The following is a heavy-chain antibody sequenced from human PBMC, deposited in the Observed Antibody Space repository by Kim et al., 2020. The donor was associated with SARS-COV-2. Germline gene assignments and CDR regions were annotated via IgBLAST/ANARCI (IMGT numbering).Heavy chain of an antibody. V-gene: IGHV3-33*06. D-gene: IGHD3-16*01. CDR1: GFTFSSYG. J-gene: IGHJ6*02. CDR3: AKDSLYYDYVWGSRYYGMDV. Sequence: GGSLRLSCAASGFTFSSYGMHWVRQAPGKGLEWVAVIWYDGSNKYYADSVKGRFTISRDNSKNTLYLQMNSLRAEDTAVYYCAKDSLYYDYVWGSRYYGMDVWGQGTTVTVSS. CDR2: IWYDGSNK.